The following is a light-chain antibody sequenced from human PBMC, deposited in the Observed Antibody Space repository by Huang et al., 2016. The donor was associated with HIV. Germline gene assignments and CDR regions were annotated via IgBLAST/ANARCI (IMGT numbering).Light chain of an antibody. CDR1: QSISNY. V-gene: IGKV1-39*01. J-gene: IGKJ1*01. Sequence: DIQMTQSPSSLSASVGDRVTITCRASQSISNYLNWYQQRPGKAPKLLISAASSVQSGVSSRFSGSGSGTDFTLSISSLQAEDFVTYYCQQSYTTPPTFGHGTKVEVK. CDR3: QQSYTTPPT. CDR2: AAS.